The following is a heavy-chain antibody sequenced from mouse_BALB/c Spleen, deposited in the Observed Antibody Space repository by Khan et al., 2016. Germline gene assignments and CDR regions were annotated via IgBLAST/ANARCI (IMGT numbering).Heavy chain of an antibody. CDR2: INSDGSAI. V-gene: IGHV11-2*02. J-gene: IGHJ3*01. D-gene: IGHD4-1*01. CDR3: TAGTY. Sequence: EVQLLETGGGLVQPGGSRGLSCAGSGFTFSGFWMSWVRQTPGKTLEWLGDINSDGSAINYAPSIKDRFTIFRDNDKSTLYLQMSNVRSEDTATYFFTAGTYWGQGPLVTVSA. CDR1: GFTFSGFW.